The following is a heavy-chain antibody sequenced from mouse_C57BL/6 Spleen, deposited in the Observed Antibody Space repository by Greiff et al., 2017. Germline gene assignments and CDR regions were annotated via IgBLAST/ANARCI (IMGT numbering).Heavy chain of an antibody. V-gene: IGHV1-82*01. CDR3: ARCGNNEGNYFDY. Sequence: VQLQQSGPELVKPGASVKISCKASGYAFSSSWLHWVKQRPGQGLEWIGRIDPGDGDTNYNGKFKGKATLTADKSSSTAYMQLSSLTSEDSAVYFGARCGNNEGNYFDYWGQGTTLTVYS. J-gene: IGHJ2*01. CDR2: IDPGDGDT. D-gene: IGHD2-1*01. CDR1: GYAFSSSW.